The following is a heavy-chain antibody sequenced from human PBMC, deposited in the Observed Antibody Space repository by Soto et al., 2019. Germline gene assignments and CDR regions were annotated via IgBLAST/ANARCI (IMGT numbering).Heavy chain of an antibody. D-gene: IGHD1-26*01. CDR1: GFIFSDYY. Sequence: GGSLRLSCAASGFIFSDYYMSWIRQAPGKGLEWVSYISSGAKTTYYSDSVKGRFIVSRDNAKKSLYLEMNSLRADDTAVYYFARVTLPSVHGLGWDVWRQRTTVTVSS. V-gene: IGHV3-11*01. CDR2: ISSGAKTT. CDR3: ARVTLPSVHGLGWDV. J-gene: IGHJ6*02.